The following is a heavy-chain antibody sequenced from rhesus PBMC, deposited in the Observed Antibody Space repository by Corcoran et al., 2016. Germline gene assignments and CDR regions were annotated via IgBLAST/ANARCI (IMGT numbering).Heavy chain of an antibody. CDR2: IFAHSVT. CDR3: ASPFERGRFEV. CDR1: GGSMSESSF. D-gene: IGHD3-34*01. Sequence: QVRLQESGPGLVKSSETLSLTCAVSGGSMSESSFWNWIRQPPGKGLEWIGNIFAHSVTSYYPSLQSRVTISKDTSNNQFFLKITSVTAADTAVYYCASPFERGRFEVWGAGVLVTVSS. J-gene: IGHJ5-1*01. V-gene: IGHV4S9*01.